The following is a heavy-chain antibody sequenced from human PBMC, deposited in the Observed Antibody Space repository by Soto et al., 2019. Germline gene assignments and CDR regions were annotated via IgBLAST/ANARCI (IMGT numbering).Heavy chain of an antibody. CDR3: ARGVGATGRPLFDY. V-gene: IGHV4-34*01. D-gene: IGHD1-26*01. J-gene: IGHJ4*02. CDR1: GGSFRGYY. Sequence: SETLCLTCAVYGGSFRGYYWSWIRQPPGKGLEWIGEINHSGSTNYNPSLESRVTISVDTSKNQFSLKLSSVTAADTAVYYCARGVGATGRPLFDYWGQGTLVTVSS. CDR2: INHSGST.